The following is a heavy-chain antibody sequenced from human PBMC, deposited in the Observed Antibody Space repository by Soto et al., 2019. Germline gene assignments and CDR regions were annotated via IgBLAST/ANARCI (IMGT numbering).Heavy chain of an antibody. D-gene: IGHD3-16*01. Sequence: EVQLVESGGDFVKPGGSLRVSCAVSGFSFSNAWMSWVRQAPGKGLEWVGRIKSSADGGTTYYTAPVKGRFTISRDDSKNTVFLQMNSLKTEDTAVYYCTAHFGEFFTLDYWGQGTLVTVSS. V-gene: IGHV3-15*01. J-gene: IGHJ4*02. CDR2: IKSSADGGTT. CDR3: TAHFGEFFTLDY. CDR1: GFSFSNAW.